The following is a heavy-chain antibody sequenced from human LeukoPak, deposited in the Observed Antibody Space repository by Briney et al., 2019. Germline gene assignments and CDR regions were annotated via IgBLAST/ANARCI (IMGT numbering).Heavy chain of an antibody. V-gene: IGHV1-8*03. Sequence: ASVKVSCKASGYTFTSYDINWVRQATGQGLEWMGWMNPNSGNTGYAQKFQGRVTITRNTSISTAYMELSSLRSEDTAVYYCARGLGYCTNGVCYGDYYMDVWGKGTTVTVSS. CDR2: MNPNSGNT. CDR1: GYTFTSYD. CDR3: ARGLGYCTNGVCYGDYYMDV. J-gene: IGHJ6*03. D-gene: IGHD2-8*01.